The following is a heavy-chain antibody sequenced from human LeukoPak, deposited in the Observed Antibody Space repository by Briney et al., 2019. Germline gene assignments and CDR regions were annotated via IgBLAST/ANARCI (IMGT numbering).Heavy chain of an antibody. Sequence: SETLSLTCTVSGGSISSSSYYWGWIRQPPGKGLEWIGSIYYSRSTYYNPSLKSRVTISVDTSKNQFSLKLSSVTAAGTAVYYCARVDYGDYRFDYWGQGTLVTVSS. D-gene: IGHD4-17*01. J-gene: IGHJ4*02. V-gene: IGHV4-39*07. CDR2: IYYSRST. CDR1: GGSISSSSYY. CDR3: ARVDYGDYRFDY.